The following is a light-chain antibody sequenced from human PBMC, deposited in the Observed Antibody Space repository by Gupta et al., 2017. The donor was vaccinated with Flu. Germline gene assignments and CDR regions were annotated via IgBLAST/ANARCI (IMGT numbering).Light chain of an antibody. V-gene: IGKV3-11*01. J-gene: IGKJ2*01. Sequence: EIVLTQSPATLSLSPGESATLSCRASESISTYLAWYQQKPGQIPRLLIFDAYKRATGVPFRVSGSGCGTECTLTINSREPEDFAVYYCRQRGKWPPDTFGQGTKVEIK. CDR1: ESISTY. CDR2: DAY. CDR3: RQRGKWPPDT.